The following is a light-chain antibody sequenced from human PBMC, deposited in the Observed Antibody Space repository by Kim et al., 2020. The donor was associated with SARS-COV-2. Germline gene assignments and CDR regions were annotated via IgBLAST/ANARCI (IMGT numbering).Light chain of an antibody. V-gene: IGLV3-19*01. CDR2: GKN. CDR3: NSRDSNDNVV. J-gene: IGLJ2*01. Sequence: VALGQAVRITCQGDRLRTFYATWYRQKPEQAPILVIYGKNNRPGGIPARFSGSSAGKAASLTITGTQAGDEADYYCNSRDSNDNVVFGGGTQLTVL. CDR1: RLRTFY.